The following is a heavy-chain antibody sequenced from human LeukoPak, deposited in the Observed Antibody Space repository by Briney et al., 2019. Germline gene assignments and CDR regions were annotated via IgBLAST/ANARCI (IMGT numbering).Heavy chain of an antibody. J-gene: IGHJ1*01. V-gene: IGHV3-30*18. D-gene: IGHD3-10*01. CDR3: VKEHYFGSGSYPEH. CDR2: ISYDGSDK. Sequence: PGRSLRLSCAASGFPFSSYGMRWVRQAPGKGLEWVAVISYDGSDKYYADSVKGRFTISRDNSKNTLYLQMNSLRADDTAVYYCVKEHYFGSGSYPEHWGQGTLVTVSS. CDR1: GFPFSSYG.